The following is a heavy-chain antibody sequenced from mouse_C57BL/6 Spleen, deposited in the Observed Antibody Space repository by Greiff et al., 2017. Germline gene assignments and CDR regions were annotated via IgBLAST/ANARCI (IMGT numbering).Heavy chain of an antibody. Sequence: QVQLKQSGPGLVQPSQSLSITCTVSGFSLTSYGVHWVRQSPGKGLEWLGVIWSGGSTDYNAAFISRLSISKDNSKSQVFFKMNSLQADDTAIYYCARSHYGSRYYAMDYWGQGTSVTVSS. CDR1: GFSLTSYG. CDR2: IWSGGST. D-gene: IGHD1-1*01. CDR3: ARSHYGSRYYAMDY. J-gene: IGHJ4*01. V-gene: IGHV2-2*01.